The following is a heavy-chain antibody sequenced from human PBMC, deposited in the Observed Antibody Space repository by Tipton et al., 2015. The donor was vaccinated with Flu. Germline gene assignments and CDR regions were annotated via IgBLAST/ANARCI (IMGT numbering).Heavy chain of an antibody. J-gene: IGHJ3*01. CDR3: APAFPQARRAFNF. V-gene: IGHV1-46*01. CDR2: INPSDGDT. CDR1: GYTFSRYY. Sequence: QLVQSGAEVKKPGASVKISCQASGYTFSRYYIHWVRQAPGQGLEWMGIINPSDGDTGLARKFQGRVTMTTDTSASTVYMELNSLTSEDTAVYYCAPAFPQARRAFNFWGQGTMVTISS.